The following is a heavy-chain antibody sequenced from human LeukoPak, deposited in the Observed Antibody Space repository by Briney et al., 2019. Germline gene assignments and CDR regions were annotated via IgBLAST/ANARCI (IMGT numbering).Heavy chain of an antibody. CDR3: AEGGGWLYYFDY. CDR1: GLTFSPFS. V-gene: IGHV3-23*01. J-gene: IGHJ4*02. D-gene: IGHD4-23*01. CDR2: ISGSESST. Sequence: AGGSLRLSCAVSGLTFSPFSMNWVSQAPGKGLELVSGISGSESSTYYADFGKRRFTISRDNSKNTIYLQMNSRRADDTAVYYRAEGGGWLYYFDYWGQGTLVSVSS.